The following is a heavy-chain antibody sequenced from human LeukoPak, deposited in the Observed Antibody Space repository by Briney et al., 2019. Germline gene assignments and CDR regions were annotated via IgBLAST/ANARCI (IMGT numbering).Heavy chain of an antibody. CDR3: ARDLVVAGDFYYYGMDV. Sequence: GGSLRLSYAASGFTVSSNYMSWVRQAPGKGLEWVSVIYSGGSTYYADSVKGRFTISRDNSKNTLYLQMNSLRAEDTAVYYCARDLVVAGDFYYYGMDVWGQGTTVTVSS. V-gene: IGHV3-53*01. D-gene: IGHD6-19*01. J-gene: IGHJ6*02. CDR1: GFTVSSNY. CDR2: IYSGGST.